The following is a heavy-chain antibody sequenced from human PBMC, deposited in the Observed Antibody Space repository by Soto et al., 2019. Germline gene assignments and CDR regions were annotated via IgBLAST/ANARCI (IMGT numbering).Heavy chain of an antibody. CDR3: ARRGPGTYFDY. J-gene: IGHJ4*02. CDR2: ISGSGDST. V-gene: IGHV3-23*01. CDR1: GFTFSSYA. D-gene: IGHD6-13*01. Sequence: GGSLRLSCAASGFTFSSYAMNWVRQAPGKGLEWVSVISGSGDSTYYADSVKGRFTISRDNSKNTLYLQMNSLRAEGTAVYYCARRGPGTYFDYCGQGTLVTVSS.